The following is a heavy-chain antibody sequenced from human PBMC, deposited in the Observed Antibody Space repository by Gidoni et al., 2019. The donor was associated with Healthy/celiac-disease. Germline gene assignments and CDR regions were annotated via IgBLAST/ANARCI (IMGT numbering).Heavy chain of an antibody. Sequence: QVQLAQSGAEVKKPGASVKVSCKASGYTFTSYYLHWVRQAPGQGLEWMGIINRSGGSTSYAQKFQGRVTMTRDTSTSTVYMELSSLRSEDTAVYYCARGIAVAGTLYWGQGTLVTVSS. CDR2: INRSGGST. J-gene: IGHJ4*02. CDR1: GYTFTSYY. D-gene: IGHD6-19*01. CDR3: ARGIAVAGTLY. V-gene: IGHV1-46*01.